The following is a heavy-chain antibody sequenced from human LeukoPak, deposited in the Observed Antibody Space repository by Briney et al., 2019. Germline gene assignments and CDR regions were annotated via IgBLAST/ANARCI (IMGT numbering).Heavy chain of an antibody. D-gene: IGHD3-16*01. CDR3: ARRNDYVRGSYSPEYYFDY. CDR2: IYPGDSDT. CDR1: GYSFTSYR. J-gene: IGHJ4*02. Sequence: GESLKISCKGSGYSFTSYRIGWVRQMPGKGLEWMGIIYPGDSDTRYSPSFQGQVTISADKSISTAYLQWSSLKASDTAMYYCARRNDYVRGSYSPEYYFDYWGQGTLVTVSS. V-gene: IGHV5-51*01.